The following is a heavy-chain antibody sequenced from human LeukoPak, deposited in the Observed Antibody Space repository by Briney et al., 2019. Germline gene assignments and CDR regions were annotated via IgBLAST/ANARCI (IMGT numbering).Heavy chain of an antibody. D-gene: IGHD3-22*01. CDR2: IKEDGSER. CDR3: AGDSSGYYWAY. CDR1: GFTFSYYW. V-gene: IGHV3-7*01. Sequence: GGSLRLSCAAPGFTFSYYWMSWVRQAPGKGLEWVANIKEDGSERYYVDSVKGRFTISRDNAKNSLYLQMDSLRTEDTAVYYCAGDSSGYYWAYWGQGTLVTVSS. J-gene: IGHJ4*02.